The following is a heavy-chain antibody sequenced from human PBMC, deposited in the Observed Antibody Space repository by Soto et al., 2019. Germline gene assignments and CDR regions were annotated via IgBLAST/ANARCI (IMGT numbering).Heavy chain of an antibody. D-gene: IGHD3-10*01. Sequence: QVQLVESGGGVVQPGRSLRLSCAASGFTFSGYPMHWVRQAPGKGLEWVAVISEDGGKKYFGDSVKGRSSISRDNSKNTVYLQVNSLSAEDTAVYYCAREETYYDGSRTDPRWYAFDIWGQGTKVTVSS. CDR3: AREETYYDGSRTDPRWYAFDI. CDR1: GFTFSGYP. CDR2: ISEDGGKK. V-gene: IGHV3-30-3*01. J-gene: IGHJ3*02.